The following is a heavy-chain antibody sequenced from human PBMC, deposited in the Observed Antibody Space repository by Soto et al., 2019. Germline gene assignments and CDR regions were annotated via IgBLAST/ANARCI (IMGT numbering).Heavy chain of an antibody. CDR1: GFSLSTSGVG. Sequence: QITLKESGPTLVKPTQTLTLTCTFSGFSLSTSGVGVGWIRQPPGKALEWLALIYWDDDKRYSPSLKSRLTTTQDPYKHQVVLTMTHMDPVDTATYYCAHSPLLWFWEILRFDYWGQGTLVTLPS. CDR2: IYWDDDK. J-gene: IGHJ4*02. D-gene: IGHD3-10*01. CDR3: AHSPLLWFWEILRFDY. V-gene: IGHV2-5*02.